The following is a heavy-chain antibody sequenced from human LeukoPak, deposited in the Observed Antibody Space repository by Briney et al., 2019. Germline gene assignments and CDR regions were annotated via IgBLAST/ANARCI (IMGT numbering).Heavy chain of an antibody. D-gene: IGHD5-18*01. CDR2: IYYSGST. J-gene: IGHJ4*02. Sequence: SDTLSLTCTLSGGSISSGGYYWSWIRQPAGKGLEWSGYIYYSGSTNYNPSLKSRVTISVDTSKNQFSLKLSSVTAADTAVYYCARGRGGDSYGFNYWGQGTLVTVSS. V-gene: IGHV4-61*10. CDR1: GGSISSGGYY. CDR3: ARGRGGDSYGFNY.